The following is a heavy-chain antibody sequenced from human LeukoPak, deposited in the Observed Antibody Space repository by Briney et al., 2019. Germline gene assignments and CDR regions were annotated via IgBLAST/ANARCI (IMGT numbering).Heavy chain of an antibody. D-gene: IGHD3-10*01. CDR1: GGTFSSYA. CDR3: AQGVDYYYYGMDV. V-gene: IGHV1-69*04. CDR2: IIPILGIA. J-gene: IGHJ6*02. Sequence: ASVKVYCKASGGTFSSYAISWVRQAPGQGLEWMGRIIPILGIANYAQKFQSRVTITADKSTSTAYMELSSLRSEDTAVYYCAQGVDYYYYGMDVWGQGTTVTVSS.